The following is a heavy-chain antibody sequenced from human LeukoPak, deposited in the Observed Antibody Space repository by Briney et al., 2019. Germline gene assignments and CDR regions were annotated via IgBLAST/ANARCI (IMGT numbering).Heavy chain of an antibody. CDR3: ARGGSSGWYVQNYFDT. Sequence: ASVKVSCKVSGYTLTELSMHWVRQAPGQGLEWMGWINPNSGGTNYAQTFQGRVTMTRDTSISTAYMELSRLRSDDTAVYYCARGGSSGWYVQNYFDTWGQGTLVTVSS. V-gene: IGHV1-2*02. D-gene: IGHD6-19*01. CDR1: GYTLTELS. J-gene: IGHJ5*02. CDR2: INPNSGGT.